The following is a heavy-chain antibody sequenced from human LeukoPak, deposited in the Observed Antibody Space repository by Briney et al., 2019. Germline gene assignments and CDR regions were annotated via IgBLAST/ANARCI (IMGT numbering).Heavy chain of an antibody. CDR1: GGTFSSYA. CDR3: ARRYSSSWYIFDY. Sequence: SVKVSCKASGGTFSSYAISWVRQAPGQGLERMGGIIPIFGTANYAQKFQGRVTITADESTSTAYMELSSLRSEDTAVYYCARRYSSSWYIFDYWGQGTLVTVPS. V-gene: IGHV1-69*13. CDR2: IIPIFGTA. J-gene: IGHJ4*02. D-gene: IGHD6-13*01.